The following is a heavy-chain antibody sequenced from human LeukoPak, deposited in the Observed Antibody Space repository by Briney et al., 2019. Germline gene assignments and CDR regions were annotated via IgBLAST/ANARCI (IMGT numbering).Heavy chain of an antibody. J-gene: IGHJ4*02. Sequence: GGTLRLSCAASGFTFSSYGMSWVRQAPGKGLEWVSAISGSGGSTYYADSVKGRFTISRDNSKNTPYLQMNSLRAEDTAVYHCARTYCAEDCSIRYFDYWGQGTLVTVSS. CDR1: GFTFSSYG. CDR2: ISGSGGST. D-gene: IGHD2-21*02. V-gene: IGHV3-23*01. CDR3: ARTYCAEDCSIRYFDY.